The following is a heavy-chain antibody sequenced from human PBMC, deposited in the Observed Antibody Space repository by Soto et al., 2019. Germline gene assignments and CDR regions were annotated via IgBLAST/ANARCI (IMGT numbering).Heavy chain of an antibody. Sequence: EVQLVESGGGLVKPGGSLRLSCAASGFTFSSYSMNWVRQAPGTGLEWVSSISSSSSYIYYADSVKGRFTISRDNAKNSLYLQMNSLRAEDTAVYYCARDPPRGADYSNYEADYWGQGTLVTVSS. V-gene: IGHV3-21*01. CDR1: GFTFSSYS. J-gene: IGHJ4*02. CDR2: ISSSSSYI. CDR3: ARDPPRGADYSNYEADY. D-gene: IGHD4-4*01.